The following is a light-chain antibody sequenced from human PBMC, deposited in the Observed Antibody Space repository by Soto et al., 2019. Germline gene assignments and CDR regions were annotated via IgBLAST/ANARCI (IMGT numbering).Light chain of an antibody. CDR1: SSNIGAGYD. Sequence: SVLTQPPSVCGAPGQRVTISCTGSSSNIGAGYDVHWYQQLPGTAPKLLIYGNSNRPSGVPDRFSGSKSGTSASLAITGLQAEDEADYYCQSYDSSLSGPYVFGTGTKVT. J-gene: IGLJ1*01. CDR3: QSYDSSLSGPYV. CDR2: GNS. V-gene: IGLV1-40*01.